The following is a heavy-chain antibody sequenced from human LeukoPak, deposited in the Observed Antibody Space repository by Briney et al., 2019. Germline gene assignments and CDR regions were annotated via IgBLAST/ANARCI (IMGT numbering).Heavy chain of an antibody. CDR2: ISYSSATI. V-gene: IGHV3-9*01. Sequence: GGSLRLSCAASGFTFDEYAMHWVRQAPGKGLEWVSGISYSSATIGYVDSVKGRFIVSRDNAKNSLYLQMNSLRAEDTALYFCAKDRGGGSQLGDAFDVWGQGTMVSVSS. CDR1: GFTFDEYA. J-gene: IGHJ3*01. D-gene: IGHD2-15*01. CDR3: AKDRGGGSQLGDAFDV.